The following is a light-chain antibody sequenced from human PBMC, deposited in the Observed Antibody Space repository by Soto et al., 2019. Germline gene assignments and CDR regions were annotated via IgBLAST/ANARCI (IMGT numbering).Light chain of an antibody. CDR2: KIS. V-gene: IGKV2-24*01. CDR1: QSLVHRDGNTY. CDR3: LQASQFPRT. J-gene: IGKJ1*01. Sequence: DIVMTQTPLSSPVTLGQPASISCRSSQSLVHRDGNTYLNWLHQRPGQAPRLLIYKISKRFSGVPDRFSGSGAGTHFTLNISRVEAEDVGVYYCLQASQFPRTFGQGTKVDIK.